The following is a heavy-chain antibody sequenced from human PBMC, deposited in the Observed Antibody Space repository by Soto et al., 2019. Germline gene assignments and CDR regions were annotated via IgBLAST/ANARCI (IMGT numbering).Heavy chain of an antibody. CDR1: GFTFSSYA. CDR2: ISGSGDST. V-gene: IGHV3-23*01. CDR3: AKDRDGAAAGPTKFYGMDV. Sequence: EVQLLESGGGLVQPGGSLRLSCAASGFTFSSYAMSWVRQAPGKGLEWVSVISGSGDSTYYADSVRGRFTISRDTSKNTLYLQMNSLRAEDTAVYYCAKDRDGAAAGPTKFYGMDVWGQGTTVTVSS. J-gene: IGHJ6*02. D-gene: IGHD6-13*01.